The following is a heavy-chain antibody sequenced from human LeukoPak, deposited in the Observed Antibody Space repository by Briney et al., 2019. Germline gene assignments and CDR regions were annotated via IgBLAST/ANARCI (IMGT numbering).Heavy chain of an antibody. V-gene: IGHV3-21*01. CDR2: ISSSSSYI. CDR3: ARGSSGWTFDY. CDR1: GFTFSSYS. D-gene: IGHD6-19*01. J-gene: IGHJ4*02. Sequence: PGGSLRLSCAASGFTFSSYSMSWVRQAPGKGLEWVSSISSSSSYIYYADSVKGRFTISRDNAKNSLYLQMNSLRAEDTAVYYCARGSSGWTFDYWGQGTLVTVSS.